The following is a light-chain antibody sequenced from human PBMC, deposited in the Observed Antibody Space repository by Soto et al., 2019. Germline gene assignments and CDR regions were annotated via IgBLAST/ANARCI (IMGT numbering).Light chain of an antibody. CDR3: SSYTTTSTLV. CDR1: SSDVGGHNY. J-gene: IGLJ2*01. V-gene: IGLV2-14*01. Sequence: QSALTQPASVSGSPGQSITISCTGTSSDVGGHNYVSWYQQHPGKAPKLMIYEVSNRPSGVSNRFSGSKSGNTASLTISGLQAGDEADYYCSSYTTTSTLVFGGGTKVTVL. CDR2: EVS.